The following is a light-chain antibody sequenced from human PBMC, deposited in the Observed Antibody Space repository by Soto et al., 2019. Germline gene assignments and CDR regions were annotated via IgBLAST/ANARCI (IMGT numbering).Light chain of an antibody. V-gene: IGKV3-11*01. Sequence: EVVLTQSPATLSLSPGEIATLSWRASQSVSSCLACYLPKPGQAPRLLIYDASNRATGIPARFSGSGSGTDFTPTISSLETEDFAVYYCQQRTNWPSLTVGGGTKVETK. CDR3: QQRTNWPSLT. CDR2: DAS. J-gene: IGKJ4*01. CDR1: QSVSSC.